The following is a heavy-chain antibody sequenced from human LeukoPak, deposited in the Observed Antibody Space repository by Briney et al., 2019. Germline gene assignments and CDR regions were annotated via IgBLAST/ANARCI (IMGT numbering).Heavy chain of an antibody. D-gene: IGHD3-10*01. J-gene: IGHJ4*02. Sequence: SGTLSLTCAVYGGSFSGYYWSWIRQPPGKGLEWIGEINHSGSTNYNPSLKSRVTISVDTSKNQFSLKLSSVTAADTAVYYCARGGEYGSGSYYKYWGQGTLVTVSS. CDR1: GGSFSGYY. V-gene: IGHV4-34*01. CDR2: INHSGST. CDR3: ARGGEYGSGSYYKY.